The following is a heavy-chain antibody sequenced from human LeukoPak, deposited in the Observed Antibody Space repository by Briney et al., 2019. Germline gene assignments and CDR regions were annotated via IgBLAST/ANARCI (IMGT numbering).Heavy chain of an antibody. V-gene: IGHV3-23*01. Sequence: GSLRLSCAASGFTFITNGMTWVRQAPGKGLDWVSGISGGGSSIHYADSVKGRFTVSRDNSKSTLYLQMNSLRTDDTAIYYCTKSSGYIGSWGQGTLVTVSS. J-gene: IGHJ4*02. CDR3: TKSSGYIGS. CDR1: GFTFITNG. D-gene: IGHD3-22*01. CDR2: ISGGGSSI.